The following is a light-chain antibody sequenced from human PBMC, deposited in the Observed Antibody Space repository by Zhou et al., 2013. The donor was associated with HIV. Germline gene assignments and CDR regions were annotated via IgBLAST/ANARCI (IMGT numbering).Light chain of an antibody. CDR1: QSVSSGY. CDR2: GAS. J-gene: IGKJ4*01. V-gene: IGKV3-20*01. Sequence: EIVLTQSPATLSLSPGERATLSCRASQSVSSGYLAWYQQKPGQAPRLLIYGASSRATGISDRFSGSGSGTDFTLTISRLETEDFGVFYCQQYETSPLTFGRGTKVEIK. CDR3: QQYETSPLT.